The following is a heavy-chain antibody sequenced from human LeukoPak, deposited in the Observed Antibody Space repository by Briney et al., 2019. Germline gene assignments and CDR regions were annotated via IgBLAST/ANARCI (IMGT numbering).Heavy chain of an antibody. CDR1: AGSFSGYY. V-gene: IGHV4-34*01. CDR3: ARGRGRRPPGYFDL. J-gene: IGHJ2*01. Sequence: PWETLSLTCAVYAGSFSGYYWSWIRQPPGKGLEWIGEINHSGSTNYNPSLKSRVTISVDTSKNQFSLKLSSVTAADTAVYYCARGRGRRPPGYFDLWGRGTLVTVSS. CDR2: INHSGST.